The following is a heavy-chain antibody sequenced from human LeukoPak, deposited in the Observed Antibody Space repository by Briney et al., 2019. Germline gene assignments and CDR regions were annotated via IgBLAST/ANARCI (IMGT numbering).Heavy chain of an antibody. J-gene: IGHJ5*02. V-gene: IGHV4-61*02. CDR3: AREQEDYDFWSGPFDWFDP. CDR1: GDSISGTDYY. D-gene: IGHD3-3*01. Sequence: PSETLSLTCTVSGDSISGTDYYWSWIRQPPGKGLEWIGRIYTSGSTNYNPSLKSRVTISVDTSKNQFSLKLSSVTAADTAVYYCAREQEDYDFWSGPFDWFDPWGQGTLVTVSS. CDR2: IYTSGST.